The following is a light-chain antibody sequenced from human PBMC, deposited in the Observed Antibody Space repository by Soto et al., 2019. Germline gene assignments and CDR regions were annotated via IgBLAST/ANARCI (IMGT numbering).Light chain of an antibody. V-gene: IGKV1-5*03. CDR2: KAS. CDR1: QSISSW. CDR3: QQYNSYSRWT. J-gene: IGKJ1*01. Sequence: DIQMTQSPSTLSASVGDRVTITCRASQSISSWLAWYQQKPGKAPKLLIYKASSLESGVPSRFSGSGSGTEFTLTIISLQPSDFATYYCQQYNSYSRWTFGQGTKVEIK.